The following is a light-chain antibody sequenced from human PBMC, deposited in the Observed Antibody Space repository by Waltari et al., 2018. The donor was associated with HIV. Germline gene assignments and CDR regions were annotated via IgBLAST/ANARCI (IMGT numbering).Light chain of an antibody. J-gene: IGKJ4*01. CDR1: QNINTW. CDR3: QQYHTFPLT. CDR2: RAS. V-gene: IGKV1-5*03. Sequence: DVQLSQSLSALSASVGDRVTIASRASQNINTWLAWYQQKPGKAPKLLIYRASTLESGVPSRFSGSGSGTEFTLTINNLQPDDFATFFCQQYHTFPLTFGGGTKVE.